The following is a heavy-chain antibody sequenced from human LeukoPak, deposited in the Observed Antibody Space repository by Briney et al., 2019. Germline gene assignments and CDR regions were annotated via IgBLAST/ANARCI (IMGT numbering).Heavy chain of an antibody. CDR3: ARKVYSSGWYYFDY. V-gene: IGHV3-30*04. CDR2: ISYDGSNK. J-gene: IGHJ4*02. CDR1: GFTFSSYA. D-gene: IGHD6-19*01. Sequence: GGSLRLSCAASGFTFSSYAMHWVRQAPGKGLEWVAVISYDGSNKYYADSVKGRFTISRDNSNNSLYLQMNSLRAEDTAVYYCARKVYSSGWYYFDYWGQGTLVTVSS.